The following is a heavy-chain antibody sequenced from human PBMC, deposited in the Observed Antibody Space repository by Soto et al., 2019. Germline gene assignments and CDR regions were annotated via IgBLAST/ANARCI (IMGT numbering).Heavy chain of an antibody. V-gene: IGHV6-1*01. J-gene: IGHJ5*02. CDR2: TYYRSKRYN. Sequence: SPTLSLTCAISGHSVSSNSAAWNSIRLSPSRGLWWLGRTYYRSKRYNDYPVSLKSRITINPVTSKNQFSLQLNSVTPEDTAVYYCAREGAAAGTSGDRFDPWGDVTLGTVPS. CDR3: AREGAAAGTSGDRFDP. CDR1: GHSVSSNSAA. D-gene: IGHD6-13*01.